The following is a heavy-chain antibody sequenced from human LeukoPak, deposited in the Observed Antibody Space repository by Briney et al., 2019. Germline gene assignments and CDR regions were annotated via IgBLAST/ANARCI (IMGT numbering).Heavy chain of an antibody. CDR1: GGSISSYH. CDR2: IYTSGST. CDR3: ARDIYGGGTMIVRPHAFDI. Sequence: SETLSLTCIVSGGSISSYHWSWIRQPAGKGLEWIGRIYTSGSTDYNPSLKSRVTMSVDTSKNQFSLKLSSVTAADTAVYYCARDIYGGGTMIVRPHAFDIWGQGTMVTVSS. J-gene: IGHJ3*02. V-gene: IGHV4-4*07. D-gene: IGHD3-22*01.